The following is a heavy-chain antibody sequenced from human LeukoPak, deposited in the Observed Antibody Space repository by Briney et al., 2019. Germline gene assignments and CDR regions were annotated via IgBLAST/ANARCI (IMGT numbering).Heavy chain of an antibody. V-gene: IGHV3-7*01. J-gene: IGHJ3*01. D-gene: IGHD3-10*01. CDR2: IKKDGSVK. Sequence: GGSLRLSCAASGFAFDIYWMTWVRQAPGKGLEWVGNIKKDGSVKQYADAVRGHFTVSRDNSKNSLYLQMNSLRADDTAVYYCVSLRVSTVRDSFDLWGQGTMVTVSS. CDR1: GFAFDIYW. CDR3: VSLRVSTVRDSFDL.